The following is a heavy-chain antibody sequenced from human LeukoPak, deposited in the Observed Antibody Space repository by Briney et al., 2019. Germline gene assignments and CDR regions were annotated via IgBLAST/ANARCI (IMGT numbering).Heavy chain of an antibody. D-gene: IGHD5-24*01. V-gene: IGHV1-2*02. CDR1: GYTFTIYA. CDR2: ITPSGGT. CDR3: ARDRYGDGYAHLDY. J-gene: IGHJ4*02. Sequence: GSLKVSCKASGYTFTIYAIHWVRHAPRQELEWMGWITPSGGTNYPQKFQGRVAITWDTSITTPYMDLSRLTSDDTAVYYCARDRYGDGYAHLDYWGQGALVSVST.